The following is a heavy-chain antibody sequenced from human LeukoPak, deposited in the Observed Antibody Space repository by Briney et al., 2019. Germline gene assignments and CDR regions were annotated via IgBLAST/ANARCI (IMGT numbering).Heavy chain of an antibody. CDR2: INSNGGST. Sequence: GGSLRLSCAAPGFTFDDYGMSWVRQAPGKGLEWVSGINSNGGSTGYADSVKGRFTISRDNAKNSLYLQMNSLRAEDTALYYCARTFYDISTGYYPTGYMDVWGQGTLVTVSS. V-gene: IGHV3-20*04. CDR3: ARTFYDISTGYYPTGYMDV. J-gene: IGHJ4*02. D-gene: IGHD3-9*01. CDR1: GFTFDDYG.